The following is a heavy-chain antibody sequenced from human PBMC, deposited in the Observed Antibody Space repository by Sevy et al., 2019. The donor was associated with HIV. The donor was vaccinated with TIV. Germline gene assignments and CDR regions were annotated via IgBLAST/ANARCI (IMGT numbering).Heavy chain of an antibody. CDR1: GFTFSSYW. Sequence: GGSLRLSCAASGFTFSSYWMSWVRQAPGEGLEWVANIKQDGSEKYYVDSVKGRFTISRDNAKNSLYLQMNSLRAEDTAVYYCAREDAVAVDYYYGMDVRGQGTTVTVSS. CDR3: AREDAVAVDYYYGMDV. J-gene: IGHJ6*02. D-gene: IGHD6-19*01. CDR2: IKQDGSEK. V-gene: IGHV3-7*01.